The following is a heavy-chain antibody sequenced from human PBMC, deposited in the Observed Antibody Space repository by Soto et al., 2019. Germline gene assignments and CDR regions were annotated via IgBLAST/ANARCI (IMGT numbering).Heavy chain of an antibody. D-gene: IGHD2-8*01. CDR2: IDGSSDYT. CDR1: GFLFTDYY. Sequence: PGGSLRLSCTASGFLFTDYYMSWIRQPPGKGLEWLAYIDGSSDYTNSADSVKGRFTISRDNAKNSVFLQMNNLRADDTAVYYCARDLRFSGTNYFDFWGRGTLVTVSS. V-gene: IGHV3-11*06. CDR3: ARDLRFSGTNYFDF. J-gene: IGHJ4*02.